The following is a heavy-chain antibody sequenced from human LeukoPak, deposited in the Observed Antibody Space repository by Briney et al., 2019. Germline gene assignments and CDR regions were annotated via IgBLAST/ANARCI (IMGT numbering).Heavy chain of an antibody. D-gene: IGHD3-22*01. CDR2: INHSGST. CDR1: GGSFSGYY. J-gene: IGHJ5*02. V-gene: IGHV4-34*01. CDR3: ARRGAYHYYDSSGYYYRNWFDP. Sequence: SETLSLTCAVYGGSFSGYYWSWIRQPPGKGLEWIGEINHSGSTNYNPSLKSRVTISVDTSKNQFPLKLSSVTAADTAVYYCARRGAYHYYDSSGYYYRNWFDPWGQGTLVTVSS.